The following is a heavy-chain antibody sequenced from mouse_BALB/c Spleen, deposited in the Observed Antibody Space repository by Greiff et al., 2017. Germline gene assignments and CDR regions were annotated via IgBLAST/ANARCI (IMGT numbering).Heavy chain of an antibody. D-gene: IGHD3-3*01. J-gene: IGHJ3*01. CDR2: ISYSGST. Sequence: EVQLQESGPSLVKPSQTLSLTCSVTGDSITSGYWNWIRKFPGNKLEYLGYISYSGSTYYNPSLKSRISITRDTSKNQYYLQLNSVTTEDTATYYCARWGTSGAWFAYWGQGTLVTVSA. CDR3: ARWGTSGAWFAY. V-gene: IGHV3-8*02. CDR1: GDSITSGY.